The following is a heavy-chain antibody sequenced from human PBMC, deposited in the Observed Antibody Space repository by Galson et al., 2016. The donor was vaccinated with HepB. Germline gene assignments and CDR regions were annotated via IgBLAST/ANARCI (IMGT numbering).Heavy chain of an antibody. CDR1: GFTFKYYA. V-gene: IGHV3-23*01. CDR2: ISGSGGST. D-gene: IGHD3-10*01. CDR3: AKDTENTDNYYGSGSYFDY. Sequence: SLRLSCAASGFTFKYYAISWVRQAPGKGLEWVSAISGSGGSTYYADSVAGRFTISRDNSKNTLSLQMNSLRVEDTAVYYCAKDTENTDNYYGSGSYFDYWGQGTLVTVSS. J-gene: IGHJ4*02.